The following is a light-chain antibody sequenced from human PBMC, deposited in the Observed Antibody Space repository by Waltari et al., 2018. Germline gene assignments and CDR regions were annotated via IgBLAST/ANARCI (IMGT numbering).Light chain of an antibody. V-gene: IGKV3-15*01. Sequence: EIVMTQSPATLSVSPGERVTLSCRASQSISNELAWYQQTPGQPPRLLVFGASTMASGIPARFSGSGSGTEFTLTISSLQSEDFAVYYCQQYNNWPPKTFGQGTKVEI. J-gene: IGKJ1*01. CDR2: GAS. CDR1: QSISNE. CDR3: QQYNNWPPKT.